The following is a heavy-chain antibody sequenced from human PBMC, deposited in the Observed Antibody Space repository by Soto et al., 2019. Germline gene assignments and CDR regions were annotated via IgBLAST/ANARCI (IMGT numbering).Heavy chain of an antibody. V-gene: IGHV3-21*06. CDR2: ITNRGTHT. CDR1: GFSFSSYT. J-gene: IGHJ5*01. CDR3: ARAHEVAWFDS. Sequence: GGSLRLSCTASGFSFSSYTMNWVRQAPGKGLQWVASITNRGTHTYSADSVKGRFTISRDNDKNSLYLQMNNLRAEDTATYYCARAHEVAWFDSWGLGTLVTAPQ. D-gene: IGHD2-15*01.